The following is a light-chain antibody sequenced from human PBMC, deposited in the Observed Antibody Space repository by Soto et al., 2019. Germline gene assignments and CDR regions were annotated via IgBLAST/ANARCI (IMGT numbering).Light chain of an antibody. CDR3: AAWYDSLNGYVV. V-gene: IGLV1-44*01. Sequence: QSVLTQPPSASGSPGQRVTISCSGNSSNIGSNTVNWYQQLPGTNPKLLIYSDHLRPSGVPDRFSGSRSGTSASLAISGLQSDDEADYLCAAWYDSLNGYVVFGGGTKLTVL. CDR2: SDH. J-gene: IGLJ2*01. CDR1: SSNIGSNT.